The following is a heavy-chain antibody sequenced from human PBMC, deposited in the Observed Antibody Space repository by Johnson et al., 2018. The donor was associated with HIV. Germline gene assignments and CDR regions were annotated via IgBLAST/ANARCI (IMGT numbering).Heavy chain of an antibody. D-gene: IGHD6-25*01. V-gene: IGHV3-33*01. CDR1: GFTFSRYG. J-gene: IGHJ3*02. CDR2: IWYDGSNK. CDR3: ARDEMQRRFALTSFDI. Sequence: VQLVESGVGVVQVGRSLRLSCEASGFTFSRYGMHWVRQAPGKGLEWVAVIWYDGSNKNYTESVKGRFSISRDNAKNSVYLQMNGRRAVDTSLYYCARDEMQRRFALTSFDIWGQGTMVTVSS.